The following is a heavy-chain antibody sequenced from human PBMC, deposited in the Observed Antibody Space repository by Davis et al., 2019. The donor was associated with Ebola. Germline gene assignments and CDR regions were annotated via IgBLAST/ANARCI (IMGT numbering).Heavy chain of an antibody. Sequence: GESLNLSCAASGFTFSGSAMHWVRQASGQGLEWVGRIRSKANSYATAYTASVKGRFTISRDDSKNTAYLQMNSLKTEDTAVYYCTPTSTRYGMDVWGQGTTVTVSS. V-gene: IGHV3-73*01. CDR1: GFTFSGSA. D-gene: IGHD2-2*01. CDR3: TPTSTRYGMDV. J-gene: IGHJ6*02. CDR2: IRSKANSYAT.